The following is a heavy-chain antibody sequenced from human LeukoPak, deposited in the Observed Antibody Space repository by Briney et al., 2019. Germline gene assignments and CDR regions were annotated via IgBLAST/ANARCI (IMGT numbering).Heavy chain of an antibody. CDR2: IYYSGST. J-gene: IGHJ6*02. D-gene: IGHD6-13*01. CDR1: GGSISSRGYS. V-gene: IGHV4-61*08. CDR3: ARAGRGGQQLAPPLVYYYYGMDV. Sequence: PSETLSLTCTVSGGSISSRGYSWGWIRQPPGKGLEWIGYIYYSGSTNYNPSLKSRVTISVDTSKNQFSLKLSSVTAADTAVYYCARAGRGGQQLAPPLVYYYYGMDVWGQGTTVTVSS.